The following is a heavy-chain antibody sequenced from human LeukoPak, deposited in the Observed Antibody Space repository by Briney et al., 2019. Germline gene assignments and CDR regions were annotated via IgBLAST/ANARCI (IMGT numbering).Heavy chain of an antibody. D-gene: IGHD3-9*01. CDR3: ARGGGTYYDILTGYRP. CDR1: GGSIGRYY. J-gene: IGHJ5*02. Sequence: SETLSLTCTVSGGSIGRYYWSWIRQPPGKGLEWIGEINHSGSTNYNPSLKSRVTISVDTSKNQFSLKLSSVTAADTAVYYCARGGGTYYDILTGYRPWGQGTLVTVSS. CDR2: INHSGST. V-gene: IGHV4-34*01.